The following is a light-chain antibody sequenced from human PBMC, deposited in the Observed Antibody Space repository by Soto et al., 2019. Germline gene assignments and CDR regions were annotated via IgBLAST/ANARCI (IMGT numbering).Light chain of an antibody. V-gene: IGLV2-14*01. CDR1: SSDVGCYNY. Sequence: QSALTQPASVSGSPGQSITISCTGTSSDVGCYNYVSWYQQYPGKAPKLIVYEVNNRPSGVSGRFSGSKSGNTASLTISGLLADDEADYYCSSYTSSTTYVFGTGTKLTVL. J-gene: IGLJ1*01. CDR3: SSYTSSTTYV. CDR2: EVN.